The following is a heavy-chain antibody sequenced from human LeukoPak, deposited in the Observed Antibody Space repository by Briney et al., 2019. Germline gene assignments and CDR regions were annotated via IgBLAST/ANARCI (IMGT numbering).Heavy chain of an antibody. CDR2: IYPADSDT. D-gene: IGHD1-26*01. Sequence: GESLKISCKGSGYSFINYWIAWVRQMPGKGLEWIGIIYPADSDTRYSPSFQGQVTISADKSISTAYLQWSSLKASDSAMYYCARHQIVGATRSPFDYWGQGTLVTVSS. J-gene: IGHJ4*02. CDR1: GYSFINYW. CDR3: ARHQIVGATRSPFDY. V-gene: IGHV5-51*01.